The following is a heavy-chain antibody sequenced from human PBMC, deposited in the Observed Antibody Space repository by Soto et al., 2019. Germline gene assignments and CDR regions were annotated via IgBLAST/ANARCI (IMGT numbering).Heavy chain of an antibody. D-gene: IGHD6-6*01. CDR3: AREGISSSSQSYYYYGMDV. V-gene: IGHV1-2*04. Sequence: ASVKVSCKASGYTLTGYYMHWVRQAPGQGLEWMGWINPNSGGTNYAQKFQGWVTMTRDTSISTAYMELSRLRSDDTAVYYCAREGISSSSQSYYYYGMDVWGQGTTVTVSS. CDR1: GYTLTGYY. J-gene: IGHJ6*02. CDR2: INPNSGGT.